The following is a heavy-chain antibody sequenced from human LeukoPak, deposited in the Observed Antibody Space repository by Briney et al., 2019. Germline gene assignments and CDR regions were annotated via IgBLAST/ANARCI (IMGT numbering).Heavy chain of an antibody. J-gene: IGHJ4*02. CDR1: NDSISRDSYF. V-gene: IGHV4-61*02. Sequence: PSETLSLTCTVSNDSISRDSYFWSWIRQPAGKGLEWIGRIYSSGSTNYNPSLKSRVTISVDTSKNQFSLNLRSVTAADTAVYYCARARIGFCRSATCYGGFSFDYWGLGTLATVSS. CDR3: ARARIGFCRSATCYGGFSFDY. D-gene: IGHD2-2*01. CDR2: IYSSGST.